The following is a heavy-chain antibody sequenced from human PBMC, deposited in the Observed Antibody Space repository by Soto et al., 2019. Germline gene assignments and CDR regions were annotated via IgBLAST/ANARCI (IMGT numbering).Heavy chain of an antibody. Sequence: QVQLMQSGAEVKRPGSSVKVSCKASGDTFAFHSINWVRQAPGLGLEWMGRINPILSMSNYAQRFQGRVTMTADKSTSTAYMVLSSLRSEDTAIYYCATSYGSGYRAFDYWGQGALVTVSS. V-gene: IGHV1-69*02. CDR3: ATSYGSGYRAFDY. CDR1: GDTFAFHS. D-gene: IGHD3-10*01. J-gene: IGHJ4*02. CDR2: INPILSMS.